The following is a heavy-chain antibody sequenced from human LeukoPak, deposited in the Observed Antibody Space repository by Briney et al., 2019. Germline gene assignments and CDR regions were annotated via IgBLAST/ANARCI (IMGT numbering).Heavy chain of an antibody. CDR3: ARSDSSGYNDAFDI. CDR2: IYYSGNT. CDR1: GGSISSYY. D-gene: IGHD3-22*01. J-gene: IGHJ3*02. Sequence: PSETLSLTCTVSGGSISSYYWSWIRQPPGKGLEWIGYIYYSGNTNYNPSLKSRVTISVDTSKNQFSLKLSSVTAADTAVYYCARSDSSGYNDAFDIWGQGTMVTVSS. V-gene: IGHV4-59*01.